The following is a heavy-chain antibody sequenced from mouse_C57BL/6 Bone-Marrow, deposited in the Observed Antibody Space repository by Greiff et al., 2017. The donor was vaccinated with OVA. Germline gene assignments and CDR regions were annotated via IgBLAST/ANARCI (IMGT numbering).Heavy chain of an antibody. CDR3: ASDYYGSPWYFDV. Sequence: VQLQQSGAELVKPGASVKMSCKASGYTFTSYWITWVKQRPGQGLEWIGDIYPGSGSTNYNEKFKSKATLTVDTSSSTAYMQLSSLTSEDSAVYYCASDYYGSPWYFDVWGTGTTVTVSS. V-gene: IGHV1-55*01. J-gene: IGHJ1*03. CDR2: IYPGSGST. D-gene: IGHD1-1*01. CDR1: GYTFTSYW.